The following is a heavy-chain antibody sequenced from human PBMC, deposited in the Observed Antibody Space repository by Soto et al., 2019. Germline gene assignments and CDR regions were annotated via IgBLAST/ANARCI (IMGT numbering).Heavy chain of an antibody. J-gene: IGHJ6*02. CDR3: ARENYYYGLDV. CDR1: GFNADLNF. V-gene: IGHV3-66*01. Sequence: PGGSLRLSYAASGFNADLNFMTWVRQAPGKGLEWVSVINAAGTTYYADSVKGRFSISRDDSKNTVYLQMNSLRAEDTAVYYCARENYYYGLDVWGQGTAVTVSS. CDR2: INAAGTT.